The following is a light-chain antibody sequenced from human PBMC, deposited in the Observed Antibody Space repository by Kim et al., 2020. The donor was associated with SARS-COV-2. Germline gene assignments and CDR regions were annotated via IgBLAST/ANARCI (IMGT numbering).Light chain of an antibody. CDR2: GAS. CDR1: QSVSSNY. Sequence: LSPGERATPSCRASQSVSSNYLAWYQQKPAQAPRLLIYGASSRATGIPDRFSGSGSGTDFTLTISRLEPEDFTVYYCQQYGSSPYTFGQGTKLEI. J-gene: IGKJ2*01. CDR3: QQYGSSPYT. V-gene: IGKV3-20*01.